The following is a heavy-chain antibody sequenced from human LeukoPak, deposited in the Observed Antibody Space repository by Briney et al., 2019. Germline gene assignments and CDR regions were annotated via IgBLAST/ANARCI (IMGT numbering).Heavy chain of an antibody. J-gene: IGHJ3*02. CDR2: IYTSGST. V-gene: IGHV4-4*07. D-gene: IGHD6-13*01. Sequence: SETLSLTCTVSGGSISSYYWSWIRQPAGKGLEWIGRIYTSGSTNYNPSLKSRVTMSVDTSKNQFSLKLSSVTAADTAVYYCARGRQQLVLDAFDIWGQGTMVTVSS. CDR1: GGSISSYY. CDR3: ARGRQQLVLDAFDI.